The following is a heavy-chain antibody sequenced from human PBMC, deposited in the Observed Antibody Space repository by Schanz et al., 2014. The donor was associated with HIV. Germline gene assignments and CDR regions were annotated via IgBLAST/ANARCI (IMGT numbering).Heavy chain of an antibody. CDR2: MRGSDDST. J-gene: IGHJ4*02. V-gene: IGHV3-23*04. D-gene: IGHD6-19*01. Sequence: EVQLVQSGGVVVQPGGSLRLSCEASGFTFSTYAMSWVRQAPGKGLEWVSGMRGSDDSTFYADSVKGRFTISRDNSKNTLYFQMNSLRAEDTAIYYCAKTSYGWYFDYWGQGTLVTVSS. CDR3: AKTSYGWYFDY. CDR1: GFTFSTYA.